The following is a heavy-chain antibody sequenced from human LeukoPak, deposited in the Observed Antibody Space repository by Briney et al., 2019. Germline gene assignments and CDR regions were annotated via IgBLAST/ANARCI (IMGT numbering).Heavy chain of an antibody. CDR1: GFTFSSYW. V-gene: IGHV3-7*01. Sequence: GGSLRLSCAASGFTFSSYWMSWVRQAPGKGLEWVANIKQDGSEKYYVDSVKGRFTISRDNAKNSLYLQMNSLRAEDTAVYYCARATRGYSGYEYYYFDYWGQGTLVTVSS. J-gene: IGHJ4*02. D-gene: IGHD5-12*01. CDR2: IKQDGSEK. CDR3: ARATRGYSGYEYYYFDY.